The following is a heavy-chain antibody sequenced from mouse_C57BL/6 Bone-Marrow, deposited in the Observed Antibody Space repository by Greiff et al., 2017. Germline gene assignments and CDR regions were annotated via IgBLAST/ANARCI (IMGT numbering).Heavy chain of an antibody. CDR1: GFNIKDDY. D-gene: IGHD2-3*01. J-gene: IGHJ3*01. CDR3: TTWGWLLEAY. V-gene: IGHV14-4*01. CDR2: IDPENGDT. Sequence: EVQVVESGAELVRPGASVKLSCTASGFNIKDDYMHWVKQRPEQGLEWIGWIDPENGDTEYASKFQGKATITADTSSNTAYLQLSSLTSEDTAVYYCTTWGWLLEAYWGQGTLVTVSA.